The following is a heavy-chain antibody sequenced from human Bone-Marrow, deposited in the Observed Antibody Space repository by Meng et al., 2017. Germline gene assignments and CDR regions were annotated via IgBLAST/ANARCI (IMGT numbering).Heavy chain of an antibody. CDR2: INWNGGGT. Sequence: GESLKISCAASGFTFDSYGMSWVRQTPGKGLEWVSGINWNGGGTAYADSVKGRFTISRDNAKNSLYLQMNNLRVDDTALYYCTRGATQPNDYWGQGTLVTVSS. CDR1: GFTFDSYG. CDR3: TRGATQPNDY. V-gene: IGHV3-20*04. D-gene: IGHD2-15*01. J-gene: IGHJ4*02.